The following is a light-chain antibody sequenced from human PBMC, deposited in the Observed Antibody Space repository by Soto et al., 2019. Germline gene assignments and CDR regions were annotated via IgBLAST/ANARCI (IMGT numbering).Light chain of an antibody. V-gene: IGKV3-15*01. J-gene: IGKJ5*01. CDR1: QSVFSN. CDR2: GAS. Sequence: EVIMTQSPATLSVSPGEGATLSCRASQSVFSNLAWYQQKPGQAPRLLIYGASTRATGIPARFSGSGSGTEFILTISSLQSEDFAVYYCQQYNNWPPITFGQGTRLEIK. CDR3: QQYNNWPPIT.